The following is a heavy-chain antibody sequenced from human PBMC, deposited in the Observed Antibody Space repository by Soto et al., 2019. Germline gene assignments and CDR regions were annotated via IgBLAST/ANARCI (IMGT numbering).Heavy chain of an antibody. J-gene: IGHJ6*02. Sequence: EVQLVESGGGLVQPGGSLRLSCAASGFNLSTYPMHWVRQAPGKGLEYVAAIGTNGGSTYFASSVKGRFTISRDNSKNTLYLQMGSLRAEDMAVYYCARDSSDTAMGLRWGNFGMDVWGQGTTVTVSS. CDR3: ARDSSDTAMGLRWGNFGMDV. CDR2: IGTNGGST. D-gene: IGHD5-18*01. V-gene: IGHV3-64*01. CDR1: GFNLSTYP.